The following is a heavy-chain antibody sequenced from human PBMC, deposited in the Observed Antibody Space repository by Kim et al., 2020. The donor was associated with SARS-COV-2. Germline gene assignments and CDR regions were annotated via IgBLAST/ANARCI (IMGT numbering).Heavy chain of an antibody. D-gene: IGHD3-10*01. Sequence: SETLSLTCAVYGGSFSGYYWSWIRQPPGKGLEWIGEINHSGSTNYNPSLKSRVTISVDTSKNQFSLKLSSVTAADTAVYYCARGGRSYGSGSYYNPLDAFDIWGQGTMVTVSS. CDR1: GGSFSGYY. V-gene: IGHV4-34*01. CDR2: INHSGST. CDR3: ARGGRSYGSGSYYNPLDAFDI. J-gene: IGHJ3*02.